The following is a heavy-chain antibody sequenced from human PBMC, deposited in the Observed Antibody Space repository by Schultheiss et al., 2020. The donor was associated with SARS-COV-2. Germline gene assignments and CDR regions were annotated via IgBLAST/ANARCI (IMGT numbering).Heavy chain of an antibody. CDR2: INHSGST. J-gene: IGHJ4*02. V-gene: IGHV4-34*01. CDR1: GGSFSGYY. CDR3: ARGVVAEVGFDY. D-gene: IGHD2-15*01. Sequence: SETLSLTCAVYGGSFSGYYWSWIRQPPGKGLEWIGEINHSGSTNYNPSLKSRVTISVDTSKNQFSLKLSSVTAADTAVYYCARGVVAEVGFDYWGQGTLVTVSS.